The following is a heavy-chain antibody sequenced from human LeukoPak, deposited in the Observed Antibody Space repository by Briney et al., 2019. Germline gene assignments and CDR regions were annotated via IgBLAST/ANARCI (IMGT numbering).Heavy chain of an antibody. J-gene: IGHJ6*02. D-gene: IGHD2-2*01. CDR1: GFTFTSSA. CDR2: IVVGSGNT. V-gene: IGHV1-58*02. Sequence: SVRVSCKASGFTFTSSAMQWVRQARGQRLEGIGWIVVGSGNTNYAQKFQERDTITRDMSTSTAYMELSSLRSEDTAVYYGAADGRTVPAAMYYYYYGMDVWGQGTTVTVSS. CDR3: AADGRTVPAAMYYYYYGMDV.